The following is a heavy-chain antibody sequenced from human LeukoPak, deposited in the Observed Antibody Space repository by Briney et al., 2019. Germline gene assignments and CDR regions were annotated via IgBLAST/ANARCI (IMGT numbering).Heavy chain of an antibody. CDR1: GFTFSSYG. D-gene: IGHD3-10*01. J-gene: IGHJ6*04. CDR2: ISYDGSNK. CDR3: AKDLGSGSYGYYYYYYGMDV. Sequence: GGSLRLSCAASGFTFSSYGMHWVRQAPGKGLEWVAVISYDGSNKYYADSVKGRFTISRDNSKNTLYLQMNSLRAEDTAVYYCAKDLGSGSYGYYYYYYGMDVWGKGTTVTVSS. V-gene: IGHV3-30*18.